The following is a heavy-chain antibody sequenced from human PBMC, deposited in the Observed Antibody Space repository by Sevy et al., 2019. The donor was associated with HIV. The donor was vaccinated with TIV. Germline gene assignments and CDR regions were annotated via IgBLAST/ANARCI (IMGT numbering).Heavy chain of an antibody. D-gene: IGHD5-12*01. J-gene: IGHJ6*02. V-gene: IGHV3-21*01. CDR3: ARDRKGEYSADNGAGYYGMDV. CDR1: GFTFSTYS. CDR2: ISSSSNYI. Sequence: GGSLRLSCADSGFTFSTYSMNWVRQGPGKGLEWVSSISSSSNYIYYADSVKGRFTVSRDNAKNSLYLQMNSLRAEDTAVYYCARDRKGEYSADNGAGYYGMDVWGQGTTVTVSS.